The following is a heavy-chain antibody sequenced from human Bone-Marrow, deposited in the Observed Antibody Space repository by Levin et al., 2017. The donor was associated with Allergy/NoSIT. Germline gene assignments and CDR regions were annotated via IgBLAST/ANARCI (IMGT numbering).Heavy chain of an antibody. CDR1: GYSFTTYW. J-gene: IGHJ3*01. CDR2: IYGGDSDT. Sequence: KVSCKGSGYSFTTYWIGWVRQMPGKGLEWMGAIYGGDSDTRYSPSFQGHVTISADKSNTTAYLQWDSLKASDTAMYYCARRAQREAYDVWGQGTMVIVSS. D-gene: IGHD1-26*01. V-gene: IGHV5-51*01. CDR3: ARRAQREAYDV.